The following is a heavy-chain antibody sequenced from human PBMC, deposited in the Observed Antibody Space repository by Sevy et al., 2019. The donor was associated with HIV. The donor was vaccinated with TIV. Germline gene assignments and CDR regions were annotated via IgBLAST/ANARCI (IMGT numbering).Heavy chain of an antibody. D-gene: IGHD1-26*01. Sequence: GGSLRLSCAASGFSFSSYSMNWVCQAPGKGLEWVSYISSSSSTIYYADSVKGRFTISRDNAKNSLYLQMNSLRAEDTAVYYCARPVNRGSFNAFDIWGQGTMVTVSS. CDR3: ARPVNRGSFNAFDI. J-gene: IGHJ3*02. CDR2: ISSSSSTI. CDR1: GFSFSSYS. V-gene: IGHV3-48*01.